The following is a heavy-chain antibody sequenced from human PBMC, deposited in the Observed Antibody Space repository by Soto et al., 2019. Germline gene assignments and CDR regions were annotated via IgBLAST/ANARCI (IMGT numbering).Heavy chain of an antibody. CDR2: INHSGST. Sequence: PSETLSLTCAVYGGSFSGYYWSWIRQPPGKGLEWIGEINHSGSTNYNPSLKSRVTISVDTSKNHFSLKLSSVTAADTAVYSCARWELRIRNAFDLWGQGTMVTVSS. CDR3: ARWELRIRNAFDL. D-gene: IGHD1-7*01. J-gene: IGHJ3*01. V-gene: IGHV4-34*09. CDR1: GGSFSGYY.